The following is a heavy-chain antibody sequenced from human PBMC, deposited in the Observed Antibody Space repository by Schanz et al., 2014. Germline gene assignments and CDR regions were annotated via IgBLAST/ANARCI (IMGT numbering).Heavy chain of an antibody. Sequence: VQLVESGGGLIQPGGSLRLSCVASGFPFSDYFMAWIRQPPGRGLEWVSYIGNGGVTIYYADSVKGRFTISRDNSKNSLYLQMNSLRAEDTAVYYCARIGGSVFDYWAQGTLVTVSS. J-gene: IGHJ4*02. CDR2: IGNGGVTI. D-gene: IGHD3-10*01. CDR3: ARIGGSVFDY. CDR1: GFPFSDYF. V-gene: IGHV3-11*01.